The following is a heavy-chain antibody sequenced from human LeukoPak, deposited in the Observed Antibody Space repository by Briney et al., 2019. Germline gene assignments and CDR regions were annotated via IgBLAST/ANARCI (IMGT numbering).Heavy chain of an antibody. D-gene: IGHD6-19*01. CDR2: ICTVVDT. Sequence: GGSLRLSCAASVYTFSRLKMDWVRQPARGGLEWVSAICTVVDTYYPGSVKGRFTISRENAKNSLYLQMNSLRAGDTTVYYCVRDMWSFDISGWSHYYGMDVWGQGTTVSVPS. V-gene: IGHV3-13*01. CDR1: VYTFSRLK. J-gene: IGHJ6*02. CDR3: VRDMWSFDISGWSHYYGMDV.